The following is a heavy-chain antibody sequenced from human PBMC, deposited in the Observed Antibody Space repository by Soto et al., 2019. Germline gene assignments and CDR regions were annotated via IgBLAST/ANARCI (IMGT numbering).Heavy chain of an antibody. J-gene: IGHJ6*02. V-gene: IGHV1-2*04. CDR2: INPNSGGT. CDR3: ARDQITMVRGVRWYYYGMDV. D-gene: IGHD3-10*01. Sequence: ASVKVSCKASGYTFTGYYMHWVRQAPGQGLEWMGWINPNSGGTNYAQKFQGWVTMTRDTSISTAYMELSRLRSDDTAVYYCARDQITMVRGVRWYYYGMDVWGQGTTVTVSS. CDR1: GYTFTGYY.